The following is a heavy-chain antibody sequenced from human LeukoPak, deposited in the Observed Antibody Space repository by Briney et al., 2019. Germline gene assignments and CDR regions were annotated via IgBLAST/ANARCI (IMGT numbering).Heavy chain of an antibody. CDR3: ARHSSKSGQFDP. J-gene: IGHJ5*02. D-gene: IGHD6-13*01. CDR1: GDSVSSNSAT. Sequence: SQTLSLTCAISGDSVSSNSATWNWIRQSPSRGLEWLGRTYYRSQWFSDYAESVRNRININPDTSKNQFSPQLNSVIPEDTAVYYCARHSSKSGQFDPWGQGTLVTVSS. CDR2: TYYRSQWFS. V-gene: IGHV6-1*01.